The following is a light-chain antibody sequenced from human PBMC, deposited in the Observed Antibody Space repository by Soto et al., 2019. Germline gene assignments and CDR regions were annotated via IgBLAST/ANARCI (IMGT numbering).Light chain of an antibody. Sequence: EIVMTQSPATLSVSPGDGATLSCRASQSVFSSLAWYQQKPGQAPRLLIYGAATRATGIPARFSGSGSGTEFTLTISSLQSEDFAVYYCQQYHNWPAFGQGTKVDIK. CDR2: GAA. CDR1: QSVFSS. J-gene: IGKJ1*01. CDR3: QQYHNWPA. V-gene: IGKV3-15*01.